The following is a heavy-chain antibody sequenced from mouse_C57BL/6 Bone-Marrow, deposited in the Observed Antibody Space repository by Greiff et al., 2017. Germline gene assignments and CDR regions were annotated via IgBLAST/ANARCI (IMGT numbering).Heavy chain of an antibody. CDR2: IDPSDSYT. CDR1: GYTFTSYW. V-gene: IGHV1-69*01. Sequence: QVQLQQPGAELVMPGASVKLSCKASGYTFTSYWMHWVKQRPGQGLEWIGEIDPSDSYTNYNQKFKGKSTLTVDKSSSTAYMQLSSLTSEDSAVYYCARIRGSSGYGWFAYWGQGTLVTVSA. CDR3: ARIRGSSGYGWFAY. J-gene: IGHJ3*01. D-gene: IGHD3-2*02.